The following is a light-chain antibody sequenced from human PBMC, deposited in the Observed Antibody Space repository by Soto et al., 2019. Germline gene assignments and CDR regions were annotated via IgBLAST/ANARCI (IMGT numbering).Light chain of an antibody. CDR3: QSYDSSLSGYV. V-gene: IGLV1-40*01. Sequence: QSVLTQPPPVSGAPGQRVTISCTGSSSNIGPTYDVHWYQQLPGTAPKLLIYANTNRPSGVPDRFPGSKSGTSASLAITGLQAEDEADYYCQSYDSSLSGYVFGTGTKVTVL. CDR1: SSNIGPTYD. J-gene: IGLJ1*01. CDR2: ANT.